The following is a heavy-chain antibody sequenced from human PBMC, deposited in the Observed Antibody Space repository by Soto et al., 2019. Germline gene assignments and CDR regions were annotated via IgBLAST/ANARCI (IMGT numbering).Heavy chain of an antibody. CDR3: EKDRVGGTFYTPLAF. Sequence: GRLRPSCQASGFNFDNYGMHWVRQAPGKGLEWVAVITYDGSFQYYADSVKGRFTISRDNSKNTLSLHLNTLKPEDTAVYHCEKDRVGGTFYTPLAFWGQGTLVTVSS. V-gene: IGHV3-30*18. CDR2: ITYDGSFQ. D-gene: IGHD1-7*01. J-gene: IGHJ4*02. CDR1: GFNFDNYG.